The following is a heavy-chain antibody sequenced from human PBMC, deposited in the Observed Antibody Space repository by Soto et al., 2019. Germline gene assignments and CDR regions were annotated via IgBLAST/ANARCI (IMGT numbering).Heavy chain of an antibody. CDR1: GGTFSKFV. D-gene: IGHD2-15*01. V-gene: IGHV1-69*06. CDR2: IIPLFGTT. J-gene: IGHJ4*02. Sequence: QVQLVQSGAEVKKPGSSVKVSCRASGGTFSKFVVSWVRQAPGQGLEWMGGIIPLFGTTNYAQKFQGRVTITADKSTTTAYMELSSLRFDDTAVYYCASREGVAGPATYISPGYYFDCWGQGTLVTVSS. CDR3: ASREGVAGPATYISPGYYFDC.